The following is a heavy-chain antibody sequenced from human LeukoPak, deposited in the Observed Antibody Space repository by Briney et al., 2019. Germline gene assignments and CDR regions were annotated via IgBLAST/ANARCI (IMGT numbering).Heavy chain of an antibody. J-gene: IGHJ6*03. D-gene: IGHD6-13*01. Sequence: GASVTVSCKASGYTFTGYYMHWVRQAPGQGLEWMGWINPNSGGTNYAQKFQGRVTMTRDTSISTAYMELSGLRSDDTAVYYCARDCPYSKRDLDYYYYMDVWGKGTTVTVSS. CDR3: ARDCPYSKRDLDYYYYMDV. CDR1: GYTFTGYY. V-gene: IGHV1-2*02. CDR2: INPNSGGT.